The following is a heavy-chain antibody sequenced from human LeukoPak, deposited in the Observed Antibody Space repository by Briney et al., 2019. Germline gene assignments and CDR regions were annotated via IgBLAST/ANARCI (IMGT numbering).Heavy chain of an antibody. CDR2: IYYSGST. CDR1: GYSITSGYY. J-gene: IGHJ4*02. CDR3: ARDRGSYRFDY. D-gene: IGHD1-26*01. V-gene: IGHV4-38-2*02. Sequence: PSETLSLTCTVSGYSITSGYYWGWIRQPPGKGLEWIGSIYYSGSTYYSPSLKSRVTISVDTSENQFSLKPNSVTAADTAVYYCARDRGSYRFDYWGQGTLVTVSS.